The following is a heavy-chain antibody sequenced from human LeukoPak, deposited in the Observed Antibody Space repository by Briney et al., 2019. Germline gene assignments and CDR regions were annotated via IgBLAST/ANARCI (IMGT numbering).Heavy chain of an antibody. CDR2: IKKDESEN. V-gene: IGHV3-7*01. D-gene: IGHD6-13*01. CDR1: GFTVSYDW. J-gene: IGHJ4*02. Sequence: PGGSLRLACTPAGFTVSYDWINCARQAPGKGLEWVASIKKDESENWYVDCMKGRSTISRDNAQNSVYMKMTNLTAEETAVYYCLRDRGYSTYDCGGQGTLVTVSS. CDR3: LRDRGYSTYDC.